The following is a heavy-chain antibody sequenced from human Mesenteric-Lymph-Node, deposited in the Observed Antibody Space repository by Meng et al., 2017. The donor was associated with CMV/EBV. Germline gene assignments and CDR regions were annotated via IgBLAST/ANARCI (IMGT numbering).Heavy chain of an antibody. CDR2: IYYSGST. CDR3: ARVGGYSSPFDY. Sequence: SETLSLTCTVSGGSISSSSYYWGWIRQPPGKGLEWIGSIYYSGSTYYNPSLKSRVTISVDTSKNQFSLKLNSVTAADTAVYYCARVGGYSSPFDYWGQGTLVTVSS. CDR1: GGSISSSSYY. V-gene: IGHV4-39*07. D-gene: IGHD6-13*01. J-gene: IGHJ4*02.